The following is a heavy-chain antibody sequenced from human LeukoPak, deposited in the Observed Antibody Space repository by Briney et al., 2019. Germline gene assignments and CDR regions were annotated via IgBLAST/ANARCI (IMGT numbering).Heavy chain of an antibody. CDR2: INPNSGGT. J-gene: IGHJ6*02. Sequence: ASVKVSCKASGYTFTGYYMHWVRQAPGQGLEWMGWINPNSGGTNYAQKFQGWVTMTRDTSISTAYMELSRLRSDDTAVYYCARVPWDCSSTSCYTRDRSYYYYGMDVWGQGTTVTVSS. CDR3: ARVPWDCSSTSCYTRDRSYYYYGMDV. D-gene: IGHD2-2*01. CDR1: GYTFTGYY. V-gene: IGHV1-2*04.